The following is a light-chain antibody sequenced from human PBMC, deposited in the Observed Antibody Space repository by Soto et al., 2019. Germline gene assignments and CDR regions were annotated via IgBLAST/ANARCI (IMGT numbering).Light chain of an antibody. V-gene: IGKV3-15*01. CDR2: GAS. CDR3: QQYDNLPLT. J-gene: IGKJ3*01. CDR1: QSVGSN. Sequence: ERVMTQSPATLSVSPGERATLSCRASQSVGSNLAWYQQKPGQAPRLLIFGASSRATGVPARFSGSGSGTEFTLTINSLQSEDFAVYFCQQYDNLPLTFGPGTKVYIK.